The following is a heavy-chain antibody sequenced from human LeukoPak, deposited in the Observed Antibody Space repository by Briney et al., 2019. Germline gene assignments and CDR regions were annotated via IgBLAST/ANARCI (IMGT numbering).Heavy chain of an antibody. V-gene: IGHV3-53*01. CDR3: ARAQWRTYSYYYMDV. D-gene: IGHD6-19*01. J-gene: IGHJ6*03. Sequence: GGSLRLSCAASGFTVSFNYMSWVRQAPGKGLEWISVIYSGGSTYYADSVKGRFTISRDDSKNTLYLQMNSLRAEDAAIYYCARAQWRTYSYYYMDVWGKGTTVTVSS. CDR1: GFTVSFNY. CDR2: IYSGGST.